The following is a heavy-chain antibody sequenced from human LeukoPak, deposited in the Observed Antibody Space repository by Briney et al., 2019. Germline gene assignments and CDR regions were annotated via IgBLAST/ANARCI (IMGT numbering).Heavy chain of an antibody. J-gene: IGHJ4*02. D-gene: IGHD6-13*01. Sequence: GGSLRLSCAASGFTFSSYAMSWVRQAPGKGLEWVSAISGSGGSTYYADSVKGRFTISRDNSKNTLYLQMNSLRAEDTAVYYYANDPVIAAAGTPDCWGQGTLVTVSS. V-gene: IGHV3-23*01. CDR2: ISGSGGST. CDR3: ANDPVIAAAGTPDC. CDR1: GFTFSSYA.